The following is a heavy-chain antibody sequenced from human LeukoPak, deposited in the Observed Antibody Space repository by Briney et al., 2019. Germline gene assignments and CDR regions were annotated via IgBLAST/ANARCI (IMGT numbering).Heavy chain of an antibody. Sequence: PGGSLRLSCAAPGFTFSSYAMSWVRQAPGKGLEWVSVISNAVGNTYYANSVKGRFTISRDNSKNTLYLQMNNLRADDTAVYYCAKRVSAVTTGLDYWGQGTLVTVSS. J-gene: IGHJ4*02. CDR3: AKRVSAVTTGLDY. D-gene: IGHD4-17*01. V-gene: IGHV3-23*01. CDR2: ISNAVGNT. CDR1: GFTFSSYA.